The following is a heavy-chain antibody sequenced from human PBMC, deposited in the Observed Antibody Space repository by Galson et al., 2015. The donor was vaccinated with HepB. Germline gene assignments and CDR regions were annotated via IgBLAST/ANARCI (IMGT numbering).Heavy chain of an antibody. CDR2: IISGTSSI. CDR1: GFSFSSYS. Sequence: SLRLSCAASGFSFSSYSMNWVRQAPGKGLEWISYIISGTSSISYADSVKGRFTISGDKAKNSLFLQMNSLRDEDTAVYYCVRDQYYAFDSWGQGTLVTVSS. J-gene: IGHJ4*02. D-gene: IGHD3-16*01. V-gene: IGHV3-48*02. CDR3: VRDQYYAFDS.